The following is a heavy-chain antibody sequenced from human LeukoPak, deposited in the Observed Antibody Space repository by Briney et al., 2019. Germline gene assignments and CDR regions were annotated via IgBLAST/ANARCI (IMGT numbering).Heavy chain of an antibody. V-gene: IGHV1-18*01. CDR2: ISVYNGNT. CDR1: GYTFTNYG. CDR3: ASGRWGGWYFDL. J-gene: IGHJ2*01. D-gene: IGHD4-23*01. Sequence: ASVTVPCKASGYTFTNYGISWVRQAPGQGLEWMGWISVYNGNTNYAQNFQGRVTMTTDTSTSTANMELRSLRSDDTAVYYCASGRWGGWYFDLWGRGTLVTVSS.